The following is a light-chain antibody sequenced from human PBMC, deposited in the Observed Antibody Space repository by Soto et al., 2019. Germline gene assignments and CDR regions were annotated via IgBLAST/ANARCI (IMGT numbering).Light chain of an antibody. CDR3: QQYGSSGT. J-gene: IGKJ1*01. Sequence: EIVLKQSPATLSLSPGEGATLSCRASQSVGSYLAWYQQKLGQAPRLLIYGASNRATGIPDRFSGSGSGTDLTLTISRLEPEDFAVYYCQQYGSSGTFGQGTKVDIK. CDR1: QSVGSY. CDR2: GAS. V-gene: IGKV3-20*01.